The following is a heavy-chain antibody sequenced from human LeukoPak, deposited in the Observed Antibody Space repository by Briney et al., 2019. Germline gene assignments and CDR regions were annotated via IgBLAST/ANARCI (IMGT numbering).Heavy chain of an antibody. CDR3: ARDVGYGDYDL. D-gene: IGHD4-17*01. CDR1: GYIFSSHG. J-gene: IGHJ5*02. V-gene: IGHV3-33*01. Sequence: GGSLRLSCAASGYIFSSHGMHWVRRAPGKGLEWVAAIWYDGSRQLYADSVKDRFTISRDDSKNTLYLQMNNLGAEDTAVYYCARDVGYGDYDLWGQGTLVTVSS. CDR2: IWYDGSRQ.